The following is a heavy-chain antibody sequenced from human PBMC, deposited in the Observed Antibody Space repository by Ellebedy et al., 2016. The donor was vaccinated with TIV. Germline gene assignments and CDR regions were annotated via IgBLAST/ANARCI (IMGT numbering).Heavy chain of an antibody. J-gene: IGHJ4*02. V-gene: IGHV4-38-2*02. CDR3: ARDGTSVAFDY. CDR1: GYSISSGYY. Sequence: MPGGSLRLSCTVPGYSISSGYYWGWFRQPPGKGLAWDGSINHRGRTYYNPSLKSRVTMSVDTSENQFSLRLTSVTAADTALYYRARDGTSVAFDYWGQGTLVTVSS. D-gene: IGHD1-7*01. CDR2: INHRGRT.